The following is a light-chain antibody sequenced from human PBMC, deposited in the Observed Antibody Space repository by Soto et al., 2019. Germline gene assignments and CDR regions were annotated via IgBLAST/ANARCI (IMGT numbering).Light chain of an antibody. V-gene: IGKV1-39*01. Sequence: IQMTQPSFSLSAFFGDKITITCRASQSISSFLNCYQQKPGKVPKLLIYAASTLQSEVPSRFSGSGSGTDFTLTISSLQSEDFATYYCQQTYTTWTFGQGTKV. J-gene: IGKJ1*01. CDR2: AAS. CDR3: QQTYTTWT. CDR1: QSISSF.